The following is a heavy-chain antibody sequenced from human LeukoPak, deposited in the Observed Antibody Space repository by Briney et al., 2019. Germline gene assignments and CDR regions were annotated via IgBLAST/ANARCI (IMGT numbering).Heavy chain of an antibody. V-gene: IGHV1-69*06. CDR2: IIPIFGTA. CDR1: GGTFSSYA. CDR3: ARKGGSNYVLGNWFDP. Sequence: ASVKVSCKASGGTFSSYAISWVRQAPGQGLEWMGGIIPIFGTANYAQKFQGRVTITADKSTSTAYMELRSLRSDDTAVYYCARKGGSNYVLGNWFDPWGQGTLVTVSS. J-gene: IGHJ5*02. D-gene: IGHD4-11*01.